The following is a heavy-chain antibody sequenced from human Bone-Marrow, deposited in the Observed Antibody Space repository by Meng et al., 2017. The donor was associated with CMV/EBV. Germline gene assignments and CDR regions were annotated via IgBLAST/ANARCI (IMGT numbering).Heavy chain of an antibody. CDR1: GYTFTGYY. J-gene: IGHJ3*02. V-gene: IGHV1-69*16. CDR2: IIPILGTG. Sequence: SVKVSCKASGYTFTGYYMHWVRQAPGQGLEWMGGIIPILGTGKYAQKFQGRVTITTDESTSTAYMELSSLRFEDTAVYYCAKSQARTPNSRDAFDIWGQGTMVTVSS. D-gene: IGHD1-14*01. CDR3: AKSQARTPNSRDAFDI.